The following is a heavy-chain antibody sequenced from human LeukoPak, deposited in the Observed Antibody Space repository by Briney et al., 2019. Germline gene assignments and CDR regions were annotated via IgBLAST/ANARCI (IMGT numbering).Heavy chain of an antibody. D-gene: IGHD5-18*01. CDR2: ISSSTII. V-gene: IGHV3-48*01. CDR1: GFTFSSSS. Sequence: GGSLRLSCAASGFTFSSSSMNWVRQAPGKGLEWVSYISSSTIIYYADSVKGRFTISRDNAKNSLYLQMNSLRAEDTAVYYCASGTYGYGLAYWGQGTLVTVSS. CDR3: ASGTYGYGLAY. J-gene: IGHJ4*02.